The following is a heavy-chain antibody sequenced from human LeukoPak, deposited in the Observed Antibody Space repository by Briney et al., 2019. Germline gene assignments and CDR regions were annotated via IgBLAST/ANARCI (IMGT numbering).Heavy chain of an antibody. Sequence: GGSLRLSCAASGFTFSSYGVHWVRQAPGKGLEWVAFIRYDGSNKYYADSVKGRFTISRDNSKNTLYLQMNSLRAEDTAVYYCAKDWGLAAAGTVANWFDPWGQGTLVTVSS. V-gene: IGHV3-30*02. CDR2: IRYDGSNK. D-gene: IGHD6-13*01. J-gene: IGHJ5*02. CDR1: GFTFSSYG. CDR3: AKDWGLAAAGTVANWFDP.